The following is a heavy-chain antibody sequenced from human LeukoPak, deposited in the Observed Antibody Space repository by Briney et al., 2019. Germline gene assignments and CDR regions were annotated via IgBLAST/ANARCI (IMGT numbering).Heavy chain of an antibody. Sequence: ASVKVSCKASGYTFTSYDINWVRQATGQGLEWMGWMNPNSGNTGYAQKFQGRVTMTRNTSMSTAYMELSSLRSEDTAVYYCARFCVDCSSTSCLYYFDYWGQGTLVTVSS. CDR3: ARFCVDCSSTSCLYYFDY. D-gene: IGHD2-2*01. CDR1: GYTFTSYD. CDR2: MNPNSGNT. J-gene: IGHJ4*02. V-gene: IGHV1-8*01.